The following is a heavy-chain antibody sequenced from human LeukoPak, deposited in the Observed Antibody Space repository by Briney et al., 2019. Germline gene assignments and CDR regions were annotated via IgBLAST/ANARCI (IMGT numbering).Heavy chain of an antibody. D-gene: IGHD3-10*01. Sequence: GGSLRLSCVASGFTFSNCAMTWVRQAPGKGLEWVSDINNGGDRTTYADSVKGRFTISRDNSKNTLYLQMHSLRADDTALYYCARHHSGSGNCRALNYWGQGSLVTVSS. CDR1: GFTFSNCA. J-gene: IGHJ4*02. V-gene: IGHV3-23*01. CDR2: INNGGDRT. CDR3: ARHHSGSGNCRALNY.